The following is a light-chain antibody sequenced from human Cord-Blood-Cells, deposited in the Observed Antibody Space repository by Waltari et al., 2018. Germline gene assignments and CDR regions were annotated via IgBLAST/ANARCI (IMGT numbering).Light chain of an antibody. J-gene: IGLJ1*01. CDR2: EVS. CDR1: SSDVGGYNY. CDR3: SSYAGSNNPHV. Sequence: QSALTQPPSASGSPGQSVTISCTRTSSDVGGYNYVSWYQQHPGKAPKLMIYEVSKRPSGVPDRFSGSKSGNTAALTVSGLQAEDEADYYCSSYAGSNNPHVFGTGTKVTVL. V-gene: IGLV2-8*01.